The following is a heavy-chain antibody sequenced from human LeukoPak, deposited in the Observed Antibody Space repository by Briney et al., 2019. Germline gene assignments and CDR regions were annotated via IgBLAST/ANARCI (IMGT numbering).Heavy chain of an antibody. J-gene: IGHJ5*02. V-gene: IGHV1-8*03. D-gene: IGHD3-10*01. CDR3: ARGFAFEEGSYSGFDP. Sequence: ASVKVSCKASGYTFTSYDINWVRQATGQGLEWMGWMNPNSGNTGYAQKFQGRVTITRNTSISTAYMELSSLRSEDTAVYYCARGFAFEEGSYSGFDPWGQGTLVTVSS. CDR2: MNPNSGNT. CDR1: GYTFTSYD.